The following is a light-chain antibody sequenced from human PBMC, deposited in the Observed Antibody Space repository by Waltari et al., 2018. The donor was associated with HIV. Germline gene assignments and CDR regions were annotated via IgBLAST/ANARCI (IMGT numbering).Light chain of an antibody. CDR3: QQANSFPIT. CDR2: AAS. Sequence: DIQMTQSPSSVSASVGDRITITCRASQGIRSWLAWYKQKPGKAPKLLFYAASSLQSGFPSRFGGSGAGTDFTLTISSLQPEDFATYYCQQANSFPITFGQGTRLEIK. V-gene: IGKV1D-12*01. CDR1: QGIRSW. J-gene: IGKJ5*01.